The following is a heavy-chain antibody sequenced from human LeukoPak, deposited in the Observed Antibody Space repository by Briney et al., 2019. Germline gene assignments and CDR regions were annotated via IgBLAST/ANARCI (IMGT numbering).Heavy chain of an antibody. CDR2: IRYDGSNE. D-gene: IGHD2-2*02. Sequence: GGSLRVSCAASGFTFSSYGMHWVRQAPGKGLEWVAFIRYDGSNEYYADSVKGRFTISRDNSKNRLYLQMNSLRAEDTAVYYCAKERGEGYCTSTTCYTDAFDIWGQGTMVTVSS. V-gene: IGHV3-30*02. CDR3: AKERGEGYCTSTTCYTDAFDI. J-gene: IGHJ3*02. CDR1: GFTFSSYG.